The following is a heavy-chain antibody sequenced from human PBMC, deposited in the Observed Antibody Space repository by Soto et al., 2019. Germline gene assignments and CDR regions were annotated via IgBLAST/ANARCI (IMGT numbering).Heavy chain of an antibody. Sequence: QLQLQESGPGLVKPSETLSLTCTVSGGSISSSSYYWGWIRQPPGKGLEWIGSIYYSGSTYYNPSLKSRVTISVDTSKNQFSLKLSSVTAADTAVYYCARRKRSGYYLDYWGQGTLVTVSS. D-gene: IGHD3-22*01. CDR1: GGSISSSSYY. V-gene: IGHV4-39*01. CDR3: ARRKRSGYYLDY. J-gene: IGHJ4*02. CDR2: IYYSGST.